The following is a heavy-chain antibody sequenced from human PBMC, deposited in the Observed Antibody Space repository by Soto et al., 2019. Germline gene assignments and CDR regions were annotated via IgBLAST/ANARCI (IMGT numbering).Heavy chain of an antibody. CDR1: AYTFIGYY. J-gene: IGHJ6*02. D-gene: IGHD3-3*01. CDR3: AREVLRVISLPYGMDV. CDR2: INPNCAGT. Sequence: ASVKVSCKASAYTFIGYYIHWVRGAPGQGLEHMGWINPNCAGTKDAQKFQGWVTMTRDTFISTSYMELSRLRSDDTAVYYCAREVLRVISLPYGMDVWGEGPRVSVS. V-gene: IGHV1-2*04.